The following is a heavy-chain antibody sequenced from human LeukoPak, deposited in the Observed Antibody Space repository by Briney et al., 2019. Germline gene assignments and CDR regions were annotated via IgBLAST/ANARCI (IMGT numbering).Heavy chain of an antibody. Sequence: SETLSLTCTVSGGSISSYYWSWIRQPPGKGLEWIGYIYYSGSTNYNPSLKSRVTISVDTSKNQFSLKLSSVTAADTAVYYCARDGNYYGSGSYYPLNYWGQGTLVTVSS. CDR3: ARDGNYYGSGSYYPLNY. J-gene: IGHJ4*02. CDR1: GGSISSYY. V-gene: IGHV4-59*01. D-gene: IGHD3-10*01. CDR2: IYYSGST.